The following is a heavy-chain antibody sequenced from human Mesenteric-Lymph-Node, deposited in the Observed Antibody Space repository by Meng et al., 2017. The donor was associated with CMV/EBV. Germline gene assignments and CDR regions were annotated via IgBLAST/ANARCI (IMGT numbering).Heavy chain of an antibody. CDR3: AREVFDI. Sequence: VNVSCKASGYTFTSYGITWVRQAPGQGLEWMGWISTYNGDTKYAQKLQGRVTMTTDTSTTTAYMELRSLRSDDTAVYYCAREVFDIWGQGTMVTVSS. V-gene: IGHV1-18*01. CDR2: ISTYNGDT. J-gene: IGHJ3*02. CDR1: GYTFTSYG.